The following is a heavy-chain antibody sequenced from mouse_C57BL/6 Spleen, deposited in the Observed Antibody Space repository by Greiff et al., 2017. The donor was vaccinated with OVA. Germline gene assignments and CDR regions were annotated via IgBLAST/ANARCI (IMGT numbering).Heavy chain of an antibody. V-gene: IGHV1-82*01. J-gene: IGHJ1*03. CDR2: IYPGDGDT. CDR3: ARYNYGNWYFDV. Sequence: QVQLQQSGPELVKPGASVKISCTASGYAFSSSWMNWVKQRPGKGLEWIGRIYPGDGDTNYNGKFKGQATLTADKSSSTAYRQLSSLTSEDSAVYFCARYNYGNWYFDVWGTGTTVTASS. CDR1: GYAFSSSW. D-gene: IGHD2-1*01.